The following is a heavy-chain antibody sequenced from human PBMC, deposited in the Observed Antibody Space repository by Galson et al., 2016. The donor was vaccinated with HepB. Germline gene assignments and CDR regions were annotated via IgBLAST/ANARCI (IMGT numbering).Heavy chain of an antibody. D-gene: IGHD2-2*01. CDR3: ARGRWTSTYAGYWLDF. CDR1: GDSFIGYA. CDR2: IDTGNGRT. V-gene: IGHV1-3*04. J-gene: IGHJ4*02. Sequence: SVKVSCKASGDSFIGYAMNWVRQAPGQRLEWMGWIDTGNGRTKYSQKFQGRVTITRDTSASTGYMEMRSLRSEDTALYYCARGRWTSTYAGYWLDFWGQGTLVTVSS.